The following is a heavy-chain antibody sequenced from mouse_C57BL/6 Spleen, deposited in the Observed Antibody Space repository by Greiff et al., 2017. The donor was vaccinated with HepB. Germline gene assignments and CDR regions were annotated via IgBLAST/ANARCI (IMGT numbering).Heavy chain of an antibody. Sequence: VQLQQPGAELVRPGSSVKLSCKASGYTFTSYWMDWVKQRPGQGLEWIGNIYPSDSETHYNQKFKDKATLTVDKSSSTAYMQLSSLTSEDSAVYYCARYRDYYAMDYWGQGTSVTVSS. CDR2: IYPSDSET. CDR1: GYTFTSYW. J-gene: IGHJ4*01. V-gene: IGHV1-61*01. CDR3: ARYRDYYAMDY.